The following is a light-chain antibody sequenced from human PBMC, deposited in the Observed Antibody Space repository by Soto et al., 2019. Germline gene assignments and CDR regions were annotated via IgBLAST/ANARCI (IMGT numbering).Light chain of an antibody. CDR2: EVT. V-gene: IGLV2-8*01. Sequence: QSALTQPPSASGSPGQSVTSSWAGTSNNVGSYDYVSWYRQHPGQAPKLLIYEVTKRPSGVPDRFSGSKSGNTASLTVSGLQAEDEADYYGSSFVGVNSSVFGTGTKVTVL. CDR1: SNNVGSYDY. J-gene: IGLJ1*01. CDR3: SSFVGVNSSV.